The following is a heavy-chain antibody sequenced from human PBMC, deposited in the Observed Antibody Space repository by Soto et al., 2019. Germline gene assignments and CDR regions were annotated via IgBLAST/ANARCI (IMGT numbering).Heavy chain of an antibody. J-gene: IGHJ6*02. V-gene: IGHV5-51*01. CDR1: GYSFTIYW. CDR2: IYPGDSDT. Sequence: PGESLKISCKGSGYSFTIYWIGWVRQMPGKGLEWMGIIYPGDSDTRYSPSFQGQVTISADKSISTAYLQWSSLKASDTAMYYCARATGTTNYYYYGVDVWGQGTTVTVSS. D-gene: IGHD1-7*01. CDR3: ARATGTTNYYYYGVDV.